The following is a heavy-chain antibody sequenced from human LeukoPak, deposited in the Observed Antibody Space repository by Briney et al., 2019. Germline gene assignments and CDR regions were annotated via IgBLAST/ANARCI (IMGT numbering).Heavy chain of an antibody. CDR3: ARHSWNCDY. CDR2: IYPGDSDT. CDR1: GYSFSNNW. D-gene: IGHD1-7*01. Sequence: GESLKISCKGSGYSFSNNWIGWVRQMPGKGLEWMGVIYPGDSDTRYSPSFQGQVTFSADTSITTAYLQWSSLKASNTAVYYCARHSWNCDYWGQGTLVTVSS. J-gene: IGHJ4*02. V-gene: IGHV5-51*01.